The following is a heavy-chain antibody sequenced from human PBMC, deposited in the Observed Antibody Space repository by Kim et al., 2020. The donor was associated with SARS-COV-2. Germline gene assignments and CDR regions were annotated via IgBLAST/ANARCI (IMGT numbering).Heavy chain of an antibody. V-gene: IGHV1-69*04. CDR3: ARGVTFGELPDDY. CDR1: GGTFSSYA. Sequence: SVKVSCKASGGTFSSYAISWVRQAPGQGLEWMGRIIPILGIANYAQKFQGRVTITADKSTSTAYMELSSLRSEDTAVYYCARGVTFGELPDDYWGQGTLVTVSS. J-gene: IGHJ4*02. D-gene: IGHD3-10*01. CDR2: IIPILGIA.